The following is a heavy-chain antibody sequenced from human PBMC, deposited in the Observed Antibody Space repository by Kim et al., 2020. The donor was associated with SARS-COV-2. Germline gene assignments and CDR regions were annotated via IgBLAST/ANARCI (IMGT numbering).Heavy chain of an antibody. J-gene: IGHJ6*02. CDR2: IKQDGSEK. D-gene: IGHD3-3*01. CDR3: ARDLYYDFWSGYSLYYYGMDV. CDR1: GFTFSSYW. Sequence: GGSLRLSCAASGFTFSSYWMSWVRQAPGKGLEWVANIKQDGSEKYYVDSVKGRFTISRDNAKNSLYLQMNSLRAEDTAVYYCARDLYYDFWSGYSLYYYGMDVWGQGTTVTVSS. V-gene: IGHV3-7*03.